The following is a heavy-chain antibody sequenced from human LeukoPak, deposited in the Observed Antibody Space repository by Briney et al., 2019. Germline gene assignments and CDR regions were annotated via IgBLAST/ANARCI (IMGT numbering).Heavy chain of an antibody. J-gene: IGHJ4*02. CDR2: IIPIGITT. CDR1: GFTFSDHY. V-gene: IGHV3-11*01. Sequence: PGGSLRLSCADSGFTFSDHYVSWIRQAPGKGLDCLSYIIPIGITTKYADSVKGLFTVSRDNAKNSVFLQLNNLRVEDTAVYFCARRRSSYYFDSWGQGTLVTVSS. CDR3: ARRRSSYYFDS. D-gene: IGHD6-19*01.